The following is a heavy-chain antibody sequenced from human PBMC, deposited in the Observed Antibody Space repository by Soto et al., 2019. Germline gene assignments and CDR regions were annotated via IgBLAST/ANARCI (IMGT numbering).Heavy chain of an antibody. V-gene: IGHV4-39*07. CDR3: ARPKTYGDFDAFDI. CDR1: GGSISSSSYY. D-gene: IGHD4-17*01. Sequence: SETLSLTCTVSGGSISSSSYYWGWIRQPPGKGLEWIGSIYYSGSTYYNPSLKSRVTISVDTSKNQFSLKLSSVTAADTAVYYCARPKTYGDFDAFDIWGQGTMVTVSS. CDR2: IYYSGST. J-gene: IGHJ3*02.